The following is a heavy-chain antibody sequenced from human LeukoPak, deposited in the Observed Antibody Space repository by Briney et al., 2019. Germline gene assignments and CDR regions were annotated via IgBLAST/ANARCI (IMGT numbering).Heavy chain of an antibody. V-gene: IGHV4-39*01. Sequence: SETLSLTYSVSGDSIRTDNYFWGWIRQPPGMGLEWIGSISYNGITYYNPSLKSRASVSVDTSKNQFSLNLNSVTAADTAIYYCARRPGHTWDMGNWFDPWGQGTLVTVSS. CDR3: ARRPGHTWDMGNWFDP. J-gene: IGHJ5*02. CDR2: ISYNGIT. CDR1: GDSIRTDNYF. D-gene: IGHD1-26*01.